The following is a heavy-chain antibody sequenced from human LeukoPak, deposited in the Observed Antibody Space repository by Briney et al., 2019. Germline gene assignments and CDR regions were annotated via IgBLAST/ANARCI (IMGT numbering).Heavy chain of an antibody. D-gene: IGHD3-22*01. Sequence: ASVKVSCKASGYTFTGYYMHWVRQAPGQGLEWMGWMNPNSGGTNYAQKFQGRVTMTRDTSISTAYMELSRLRSDDTAVYYCARALVWYYYDSSGSKGVDWFDPWGQGTLVTVSS. J-gene: IGHJ5*02. V-gene: IGHV1-2*02. CDR1: GYTFTGYY. CDR2: MNPNSGGT. CDR3: ARALVWYYYDSSGSKGVDWFDP.